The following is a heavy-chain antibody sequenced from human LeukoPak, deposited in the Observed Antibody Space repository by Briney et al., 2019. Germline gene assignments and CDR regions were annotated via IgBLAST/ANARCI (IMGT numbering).Heavy chain of an antibody. CDR3: ARAEWDIVVVPAARPSSGSFDI. CDR1: GYSISSGYY. CDR2: IYTSGST. Sequence: SETLSLTCTVSGYSISSGYYWSWIRQPAGKGLEWIGRIYTSGSTNYNPSLKSRVTISVDTSKNQFSLKLSSVTAADTAVYYCARAEWDIVVVPAARPSSGSFDIWGQGTMVTVSS. J-gene: IGHJ3*02. D-gene: IGHD2-2*02. V-gene: IGHV4-61*02.